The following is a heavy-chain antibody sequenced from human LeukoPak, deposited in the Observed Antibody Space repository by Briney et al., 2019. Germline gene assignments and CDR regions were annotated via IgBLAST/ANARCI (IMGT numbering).Heavy chain of an antibody. D-gene: IGHD4/OR15-4a*01. CDR2: IFTSGSS. CDR3: SRGGANAL. J-gene: IGHJ4*02. CDR1: GGSITSDY. Sequence: SEALSLTCTVSGGSITSDYWSWIRQPAGKGLEWIGRIFTSGSSSYNPSLRSRVTMSLDTSKNQFSLKLSSVTAADTAVYFCSRGGANALWGQGALVTASS. V-gene: IGHV4-4*07.